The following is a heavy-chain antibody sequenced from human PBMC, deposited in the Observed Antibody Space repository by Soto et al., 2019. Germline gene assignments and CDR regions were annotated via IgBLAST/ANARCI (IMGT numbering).Heavy chain of an antibody. CDR1: GGSFSGYY. D-gene: IGHD2-21*02. CDR2: INHSGST. J-gene: IGHJ4*02. Sequence: SETLCLTCSVYGGSFSGYYWTWIRQPPGTGLEWIGEINHSGSTNYNPSLKSRVTISVDTSKNQFSLKLTSVTAADTAVYHCAKKRRSGGDNWYFDSWGQGTLVTVSS. V-gene: IGHV4-34*01. CDR3: AKKRRSGGDNWYFDS.